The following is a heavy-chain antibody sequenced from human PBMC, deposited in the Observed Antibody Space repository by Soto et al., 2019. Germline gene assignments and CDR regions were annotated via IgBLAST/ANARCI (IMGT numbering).Heavy chain of an antibody. CDR1: GGSISSSSYY. D-gene: IGHD2-15*01. CDR2: IYYSGST. Sequence: SETLSLTCTVSGGSISSSSYYWGWIRQPPGKGLEWIGSIYYSGSTYYNPSLKSRVTISVDTSKNQFSLKLSSVTAADTAVYYCARSSERGWWLAASYYFDYWGQGTLVTVSS. V-gene: IGHV4-39*07. CDR3: ARSSERGWWLAASYYFDY. J-gene: IGHJ4*02.